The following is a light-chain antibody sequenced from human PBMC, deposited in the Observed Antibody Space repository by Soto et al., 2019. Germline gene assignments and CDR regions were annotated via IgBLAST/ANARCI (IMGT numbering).Light chain of an antibody. V-gene: IGKV1-39*01. CDR3: QMRYSTPQT. CDR1: QSISSW. Sequence: DLKMTQSPSTLSSFLGDRVTITCRASQSISSWLAWYQQKSGKAPKLLIYGAASMRSGVPSRFSVRESGTDLILTIISLQREDFATYYSQMRYSTPQTFSEGTRRDI. CDR2: GAA. J-gene: IGKJ5*01.